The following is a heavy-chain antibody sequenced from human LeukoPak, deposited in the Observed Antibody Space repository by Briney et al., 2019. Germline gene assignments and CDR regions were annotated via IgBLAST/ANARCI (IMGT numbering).Heavy chain of an antibody. J-gene: IGHJ4*02. D-gene: IGHD3-9*01. Sequence: GGSLRLSCAASGFTFSSYWMHWVRQAPGKGLVWVSRINSDGSSTSYADSVKGRFTISRDNAKNTLYLQMNSLRAEDTAVYYCASLILTGYYKAYYFDYWGQGTLVTVSS. CDR1: GFTFSSYW. CDR2: INSDGSST. V-gene: IGHV3-74*01. CDR3: ASLILTGYYKAYYFDY.